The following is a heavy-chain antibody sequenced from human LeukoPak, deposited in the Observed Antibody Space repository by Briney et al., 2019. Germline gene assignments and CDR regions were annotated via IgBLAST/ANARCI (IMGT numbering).Heavy chain of an antibody. CDR1: GGSFSGYY. J-gene: IGHJ6*02. CDR2: INHSGST. Sequence: SETLSLTCAVYGGSFSGYYWSWIRKPPGKGLEWSGEINHSGSTNYNPSLQSRVTISVDTSKNQFSLKLSSVTAADTAVYYCARDRPSYCTNGVCPIYWYYGMDVWGQGTTVTVSS. D-gene: IGHD2-8*01. CDR3: ARDRPSYCTNGVCPIYWYYGMDV. V-gene: IGHV4-34*01.